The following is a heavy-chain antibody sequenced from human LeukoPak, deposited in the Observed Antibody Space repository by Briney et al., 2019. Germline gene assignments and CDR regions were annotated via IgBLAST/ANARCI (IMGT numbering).Heavy chain of an antibody. CDR1: GFTFSSYA. D-gene: IGHD3-10*01. V-gene: IGHV3-23*01. CDR3: AKRYGSGSYGYFDY. Sequence: PGASLRLSCAASGFTFSSYAMSWVRQAPGKGLEWVSAISGSGGSTYYADSVKGRFTISRDNSKNTLYLQMNSLRAEDTAVYYCAKRYGSGSYGYFDYWGQGTLVTVSS. CDR2: ISGSGGST. J-gene: IGHJ4*02.